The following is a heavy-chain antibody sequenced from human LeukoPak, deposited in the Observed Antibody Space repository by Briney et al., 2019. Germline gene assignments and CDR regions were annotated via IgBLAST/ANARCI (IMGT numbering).Heavy chain of an antibody. V-gene: IGHV3-15*01. CDR2: IKRKTDGGTT. Sequence: GGSLRLSCAASGFTFSSYWMTWVRQAPGKGLEWVGRIKRKTDGGTTDYAAPVKGRFTISRDDSKNTLYLQMNSLKTEDTAVYYCTTGNWGPHWGQGTLVTVSS. CDR1: GFTFSSYW. D-gene: IGHD7-27*01. CDR3: TTGNWGPH. J-gene: IGHJ4*02.